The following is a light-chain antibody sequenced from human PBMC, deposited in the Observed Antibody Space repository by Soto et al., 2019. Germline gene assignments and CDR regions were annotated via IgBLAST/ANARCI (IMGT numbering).Light chain of an antibody. Sequence: EIVMTQSPATLSVSPGERATLSCRASQTLSNNLAWYQQKLGQAPRLLIYGASARATDIPARFSGSGSGTEVTLTISGLQSEDFAIYYCQQYSDVPLTFGGGPKVEIK. V-gene: IGKV3-15*01. CDR3: QQYSDVPLT. CDR1: QTLSNN. J-gene: IGKJ4*01. CDR2: GAS.